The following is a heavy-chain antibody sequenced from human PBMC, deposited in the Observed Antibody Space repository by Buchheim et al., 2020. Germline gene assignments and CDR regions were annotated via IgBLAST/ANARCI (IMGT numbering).Heavy chain of an antibody. Sequence: EVQLLESGGGLVQPGGSLRLSCAASGFTFSSYAMSWVRQAPGKGLEWVSAISGSGGSTYYADSVKGRFTISRDNSKNTLYLQMNSRRAEDTAVYYCAKADTKYCSSTRCYIGCDYWGQGTL. CDR2: ISGSGGST. CDR1: GFTFSSYA. D-gene: IGHD2-2*02. CDR3: AKADTKYCSSTRCYIGCDY. V-gene: IGHV3-23*01. J-gene: IGHJ4*02.